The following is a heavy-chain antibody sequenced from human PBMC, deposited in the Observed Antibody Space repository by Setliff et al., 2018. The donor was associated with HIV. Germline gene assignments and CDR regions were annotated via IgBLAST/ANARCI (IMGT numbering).Heavy chain of an antibody. V-gene: IGHV4-61*09. Sequence: SETLSLTCTVSGGSISSGSYYWSWIRQPAGKGLEWIGHIYTSRSTNYNPSLKSRVTISVDTSKNQFSLKLSSVTASDTAVYYCAREGVPAAVMWFDPWGQGTLVTVSS. CDR1: GGSISSGSYY. D-gene: IGHD2-2*01. J-gene: IGHJ5*02. CDR2: IYTSRST. CDR3: AREGVPAAVMWFDP.